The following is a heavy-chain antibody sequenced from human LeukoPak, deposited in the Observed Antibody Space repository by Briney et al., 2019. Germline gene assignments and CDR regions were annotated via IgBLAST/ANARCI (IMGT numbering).Heavy chain of an antibody. CDR1: GFTFSSYA. CDR3: AKDQSIAKWLYFHY. Sequence: GGSLRLSCAASGFTFSSYAMSWVRQAPGNGLEWVSAISGSGVYTYYADSVKGRFTISRDNSKNMIYLQMNSLRVEDTAVYYCAKDQSIAKWLYFHYWGQGTLVTVSS. D-gene: IGHD5-18*01. CDR2: ISGSGVYT. J-gene: IGHJ4*02. V-gene: IGHV3-23*01.